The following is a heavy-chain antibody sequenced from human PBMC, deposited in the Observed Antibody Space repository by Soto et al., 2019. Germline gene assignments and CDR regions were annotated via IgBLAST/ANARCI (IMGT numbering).Heavy chain of an antibody. V-gene: IGHV3-23*01. D-gene: IGHD3-22*01. J-gene: IGHJ3*02. CDR1: GFTFSSYA. CDR3: ANGTGITMKVVDIDSCDI. Sequence: EVQLLESGGGLVQPGGSLRLSCAASGFTFSSYAMSWVRQAPGKGLEWVSAISGSGGSTYYADSVKGRFTISRDNSKNTLYLQMNSLRAEDTAVYYCANGTGITMKVVDIDSCDIWGKGTMVTVSS. CDR2: ISGSGGST.